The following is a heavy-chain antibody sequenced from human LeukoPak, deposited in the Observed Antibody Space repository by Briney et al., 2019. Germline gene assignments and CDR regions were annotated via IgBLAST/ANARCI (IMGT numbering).Heavy chain of an antibody. CDR2: IYWDDDK. V-gene: IGHV2-5*02. J-gene: IGHJ4*02. CDR1: GFSLSTSGVG. CDR3: AHRPYISGWYYFDY. D-gene: IGHD6-19*01. Sequence: ESGPTLVKPTQTLTLTCTFSGFSLSTSGVGVGWIRQPPGKALEWLAVIYWDDDKSYSPSLKSRLTITKDTSKNQVVLTMTNMDPVDTATYYCAHRPYISGWYYFDYWGQGTLVTVSS.